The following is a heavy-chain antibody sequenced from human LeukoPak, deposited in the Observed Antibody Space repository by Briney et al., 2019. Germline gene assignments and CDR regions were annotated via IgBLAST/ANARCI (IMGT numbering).Heavy chain of an antibody. CDR2: INPNSGGT. D-gene: IGHD5-18*01. CDR3: ARVGDTAMVQCFDY. V-gene: IGHV1-2*02. J-gene: IGHJ4*02. Sequence: ASVKVSCKASGYTFTGYYMHWVRQAPGQGLEWVGWINPNSGGTNYAQKFQGRVTMTRDTSISTAYMELSRLRSDDTAVYYCARVGDTAMVQCFDYWGQGTLVTVSS. CDR1: GYTFTGYY.